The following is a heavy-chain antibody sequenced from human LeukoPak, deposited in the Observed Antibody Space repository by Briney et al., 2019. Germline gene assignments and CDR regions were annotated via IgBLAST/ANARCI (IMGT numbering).Heavy chain of an antibody. Sequence: GGSLRLSCAASGFTFDDYAMHWVRQAPGKGLEWVSLISGDGGGTYYADSVKGRFTISRDNSKNSLYLQMNSLRTEDTALYYYAKDSGSGQWLDGSFDYWGQGTLVTVSS. CDR3: AKDSGSGQWLDGSFDY. J-gene: IGHJ4*02. V-gene: IGHV3-43*02. CDR2: ISGDGGGT. CDR1: GFTFDDYA. D-gene: IGHD6-19*01.